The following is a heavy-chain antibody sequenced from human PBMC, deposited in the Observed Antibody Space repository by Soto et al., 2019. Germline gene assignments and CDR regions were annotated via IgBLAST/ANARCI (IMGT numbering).Heavy chain of an antibody. J-gene: IGHJ4*02. V-gene: IGHV1-2*04. CDR1: GYTFTGFY. D-gene: IGHD4-17*01. CDR2: INPKSGDT. Sequence: QVQLAQSGAEVKKPGASVKVSCKASGYTFTGFYMHWVRQAPGQELEWMGWINPKSGDTEYAQNFQGWVTMTRDTSISTAYMELSRLKSDDTAVYYCASGGSTVTREFDFWGQGTLVSVSS. CDR3: ASGGSTVTREFDF.